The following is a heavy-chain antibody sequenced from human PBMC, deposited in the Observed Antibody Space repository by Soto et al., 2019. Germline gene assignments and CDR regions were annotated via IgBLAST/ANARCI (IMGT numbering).Heavy chain of an antibody. Sequence: ASVKVSCKASGYTFTSFDINWVRQTAGQGLEWMGWMSPKTANTGYAQKFQGRVTMTRSTSISTAYMELSSLTSEDTAVYYCTGGPPNWGFDSWGQGTPVTVSS. CDR3: TGGPPNWGFDS. J-gene: IGHJ5*01. CDR2: MSPKTANT. CDR1: GYTFTSFD. V-gene: IGHV1-8*01. D-gene: IGHD7-27*01.